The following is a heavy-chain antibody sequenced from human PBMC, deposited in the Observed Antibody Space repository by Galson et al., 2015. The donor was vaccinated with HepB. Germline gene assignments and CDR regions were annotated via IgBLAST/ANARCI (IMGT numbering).Heavy chain of an antibody. CDR1: GFTFSGSA. CDR2: IRSKASGHAT. CDR3: ARLGDLSGYSSL. D-gene: IGHD2-15*01. J-gene: IGHJ4*02. V-gene: IGHV3-73*01. Sequence: SLRLSCAASGFTFSGSAIHWVRQASGKGLEWVGRIRSKASGHATAYDASLKGRFTISRDDSKNTAYLHMNNLKTEDTAVYYCARLGDLSGYSSLWGQGTLVTVSS.